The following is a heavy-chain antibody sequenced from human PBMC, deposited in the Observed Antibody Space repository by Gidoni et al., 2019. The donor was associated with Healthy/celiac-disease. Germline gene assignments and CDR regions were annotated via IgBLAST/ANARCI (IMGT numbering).Heavy chain of an antibody. D-gene: IGHD6-19*01. CDR2: ISSSSSYI. CDR3: AREADSSGWYGGCDAFDI. V-gene: IGHV3-21*01. CDR1: GFPFSSSS. J-gene: IGHJ3*02. Sequence: EVQLVESGGGLVKPGGSLRLSCAASGFPFSSSSMNWVRQAPGKGLAWVSSISSSSSYIYYADSVKGRFTISRDNAKNSLYLQMNSLRAEDTAVYYCAREADSSGWYGGCDAFDIWGQGTMVTVSS.